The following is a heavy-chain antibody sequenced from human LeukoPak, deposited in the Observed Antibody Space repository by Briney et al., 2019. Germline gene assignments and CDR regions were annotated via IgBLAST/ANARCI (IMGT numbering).Heavy chain of an antibody. CDR3: ARPIDNGSGSYYFEY. D-gene: IGHD3-10*01. CDR2: IKQDESEI. Sequence: GGSLRLSCAASGSTFSNYWMTWVRRAPGKGLEWVANIKQDESEIYYVDSVKGRFTISRDNAKDSLFLQMNSLRAEDTAVYYCARPIDNGSGSYYFEYWGQGTLVTVSS. J-gene: IGHJ4*02. V-gene: IGHV3-7*01. CDR1: GSTFSNYW.